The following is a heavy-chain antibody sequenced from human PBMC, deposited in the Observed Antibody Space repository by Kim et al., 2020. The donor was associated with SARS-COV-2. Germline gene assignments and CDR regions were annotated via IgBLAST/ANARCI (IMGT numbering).Heavy chain of an antibody. Sequence: NYNPSLKSRVTISVDTSKNQFSLKLSSVTAADTAVYYCARNSTPRDAFDIWGQGTMVTVSS. V-gene: IGHV4-59*01. CDR3: ARNSTPRDAFDI. J-gene: IGHJ3*02. D-gene: IGHD2-2*01.